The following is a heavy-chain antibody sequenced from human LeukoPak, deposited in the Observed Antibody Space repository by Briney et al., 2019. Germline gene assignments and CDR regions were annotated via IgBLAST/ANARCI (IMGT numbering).Heavy chain of an antibody. V-gene: IGHV3-11*01. CDR2: ISSSGSTI. Sequence: GGSLRLSCAASGFTFSDYYMSWIRQAPGKGLEWVSYISSSGSTIYYADSVKGRFTISRDNAKNSLYLQMNSLRAEDTAVYYCARDRRFLEWLDYYGMDVWGRGTTVTVSS. CDR3: ARDRRFLEWLDYYGMDV. J-gene: IGHJ6*02. CDR1: GFTFSDYY. D-gene: IGHD3-3*01.